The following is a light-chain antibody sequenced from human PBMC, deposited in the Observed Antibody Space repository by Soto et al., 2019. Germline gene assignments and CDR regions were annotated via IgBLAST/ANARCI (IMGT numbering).Light chain of an antibody. CDR2: AAS. V-gene: IGKV1D-12*01. CDR3: QQLNSFTLT. CDR1: QGISSW. J-gene: IGKJ5*01. Sequence: DIQMTQSPSSVSASVGDRVNITCRASQGISSWLAWYQRKPGRAPKILIYAASRLQAGVPLRFSGSVSGTDFTLTISELQPEDFATYDCQQLNSFTLTFGQGTRLEIK.